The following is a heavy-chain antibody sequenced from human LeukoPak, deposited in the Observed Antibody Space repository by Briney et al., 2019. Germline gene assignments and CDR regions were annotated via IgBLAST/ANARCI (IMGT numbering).Heavy chain of an antibody. CDR2: ISSSSSYI. CDR1: GFTFSSYS. V-gene: IGHV3-21*04. CDR3: VKDISYGGNNFEH. Sequence: GGSLRLSCAASGFTFSSYSMNWVRQAPGKGLEWVSSISSSSSYIYYADSVKGRFTISRDNTKNSLYLQMNSLRAEDTALYYCVKDISYGGNNFEHWGQGTLVTVSS. D-gene: IGHD4-23*01. J-gene: IGHJ4*02.